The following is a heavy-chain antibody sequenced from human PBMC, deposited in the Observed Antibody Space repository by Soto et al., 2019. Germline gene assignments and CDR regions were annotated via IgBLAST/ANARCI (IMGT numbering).Heavy chain of an antibody. CDR1: GYTFTSYY. CDR2: INPSGGST. V-gene: IGHV1-46*01. CDR3: ATTQLMVYAACDY. J-gene: IGHJ4*02. Sequence: QVQLVQSGAEVKKPGASVKVSCKASGYTFTSYYMHCVRQAPGQGLEWMGIINPSGGSTSYAQKFQCRVTMTRDTSTSTVYIELSSLSSEDTAVYYCATTQLMVYAACDYWGQGTLVTVSS. D-gene: IGHD2-8*01.